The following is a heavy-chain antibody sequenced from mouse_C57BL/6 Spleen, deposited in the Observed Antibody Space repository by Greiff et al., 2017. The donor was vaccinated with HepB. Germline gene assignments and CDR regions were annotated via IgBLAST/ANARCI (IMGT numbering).Heavy chain of an antibody. J-gene: IGHJ3*01. CDR3: ARGRSYYSNSPFAY. D-gene: IGHD2-5*01. CDR2: IYPGSGST. V-gene: IGHV1-55*01. CDR1: GYTFTSYW. Sequence: VQLQQPGAELVKPGASVKMSCKASGYTFTSYWITWVKQRPGQGLEWIGDIYPGSGSTNYNEKFKSKATLTVDTSSSIAYMQLSSLTSEDSAVYYCARGRSYYSNSPFAYWGQGTLVTVSA.